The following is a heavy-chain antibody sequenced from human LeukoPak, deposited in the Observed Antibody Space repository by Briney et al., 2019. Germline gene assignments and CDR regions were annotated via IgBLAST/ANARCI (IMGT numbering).Heavy chain of an antibody. J-gene: IGHJ4*02. Sequence: SETLSLTCTVSGGSISSSSYYWGWIRQPPGKGLEWIGSIYYSGSTYYNPSPKSRVTISVDTSKNQFSLKLSSVTAADTAVYYCARHTYSSGYYSDYWGQGTLVTVSS. CDR2: IYYSGST. V-gene: IGHV4-39*01. D-gene: IGHD3-22*01. CDR1: GGSISSSSYY. CDR3: ARHTYSSGYYSDY.